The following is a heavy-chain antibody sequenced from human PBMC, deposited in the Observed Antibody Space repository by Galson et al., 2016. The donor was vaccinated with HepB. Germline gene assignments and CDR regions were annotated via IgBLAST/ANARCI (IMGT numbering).Heavy chain of an antibody. Sequence: SVKVSCKASGYTFTTYAMYWVRQAPGQRLEWMGWINAANGDTKYSQKLQGRGTITWDTSANTAYMELSSLRSEDTAAYYCARGHIVATVDYYYYGLDVRGQGTTVTVSS. V-gene: IGHV1-3*01. CDR3: ARGHIVATVDYYYYGLDV. D-gene: IGHD5-12*01. CDR2: INAANGDT. CDR1: GYTFTTYA. J-gene: IGHJ6*02.